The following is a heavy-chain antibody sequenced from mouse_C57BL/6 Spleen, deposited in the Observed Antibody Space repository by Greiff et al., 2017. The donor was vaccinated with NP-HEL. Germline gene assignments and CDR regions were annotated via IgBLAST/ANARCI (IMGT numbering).Heavy chain of an antibody. J-gene: IGHJ3*01. V-gene: IGHV1-81*01. D-gene: IGHD1-1*01. CDR3: ARDSLDPTVVAKGAY. Sequence: VQLQQSGAELARPGASVKLSCKASGYTFTSYGISWVKQRTGQGLEWIGEIYPRSGNTYYNEKFKGKATLTADKSSSTAYMELRSLTSEDSAVYFCARDSLDPTVVAKGAYWGQGTLVTVSA. CDR1: GYTFTSYG. CDR2: IYPRSGNT.